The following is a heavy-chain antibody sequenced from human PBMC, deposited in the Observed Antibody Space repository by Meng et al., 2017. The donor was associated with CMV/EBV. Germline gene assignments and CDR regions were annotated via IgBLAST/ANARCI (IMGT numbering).Heavy chain of an antibody. CDR2: IYHSGST. D-gene: IGHD3-3*01. V-gene: IGHV4-34*01. CDR1: GRSFSGYY. Sequence: AVYGRSFSGYYWSWIRQPPGKGLEWIGEIYHSGSTNYNPSLKSRVTISVDKSKNQFSLKLSSVTAADTAVYYCARKRYDFWSGYFGPWGQGTLVTVSS. CDR3: ARKRYDFWSGYFGP. J-gene: IGHJ5*02.